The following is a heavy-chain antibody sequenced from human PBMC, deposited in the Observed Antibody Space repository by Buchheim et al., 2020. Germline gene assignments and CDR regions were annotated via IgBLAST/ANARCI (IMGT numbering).Heavy chain of an antibody. CDR2: INHSGST. V-gene: IGHV4-34*01. D-gene: IGHD4-17*01. CDR3: ASTSSYGDYAFDI. Sequence: QVQLQQWGAGLLKPSETLSLTCAVYGGSFSGYYWSWIRQPPGKGLEWIGEINHSGSTNYNPSLKSRGTISVDTSKNQFSLKLSSVTAADTAVYYCASTSSYGDYAFDIWGQGT. CDR1: GGSFSGYY. J-gene: IGHJ3*02.